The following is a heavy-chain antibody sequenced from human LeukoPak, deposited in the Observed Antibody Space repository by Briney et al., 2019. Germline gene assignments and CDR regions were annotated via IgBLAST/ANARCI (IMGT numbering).Heavy chain of an antibody. V-gene: IGHV1-69*04. CDR3: AREVVGATTDY. D-gene: IGHD1-26*01. J-gene: IGHJ4*02. Sequence: ASVKVSCKASGGTFSSYNISWVRQAPGQGLEWMGRIIPILGIANYAQKFQGRVTITADKSTSTAYMELSSLRSEDTAVYYCAREVVGATTDYWGQGTLVTVSS. CDR1: GGTFSSYN. CDR2: IIPILGIA.